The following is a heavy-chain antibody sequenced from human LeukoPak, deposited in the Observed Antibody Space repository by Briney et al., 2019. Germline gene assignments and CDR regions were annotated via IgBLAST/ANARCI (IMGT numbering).Heavy chain of an antibody. Sequence: GWSLRLSCAASGFTFSSYSMNWVRPAPGKGLAWVSYISSSSNTIYYADSVKGRFAISRDNAKNSLYLQTNSLRDEDTALYYCVTDTSMGGLFDYWGQGTLVTVSS. CDR3: VTDTSMGGLFDY. CDR1: GFTFSSYS. V-gene: IGHV3-48*02. J-gene: IGHJ4*02. CDR2: ISSSSNTI. D-gene: IGHD5-18*01.